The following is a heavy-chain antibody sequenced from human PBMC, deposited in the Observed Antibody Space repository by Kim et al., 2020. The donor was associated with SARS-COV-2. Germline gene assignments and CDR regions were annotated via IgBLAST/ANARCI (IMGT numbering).Heavy chain of an antibody. Sequence: ASVKVSCKASGYTFTSYAFHWVRQAPGQRLEWMGWIDADNGNTKYSQRFQGRVTITRDTSANTAYMELSSLTSEYTAVYYCARNEDYWGQGTLVTVSS. V-gene: IGHV1-3*01. J-gene: IGHJ4*02. CDR3: ARNEDY. CDR2: IDADNGNT. CDR1: GYTFTSYA.